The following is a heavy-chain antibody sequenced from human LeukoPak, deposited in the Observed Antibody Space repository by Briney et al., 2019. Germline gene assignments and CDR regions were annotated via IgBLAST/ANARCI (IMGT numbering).Heavy chain of an antibody. CDR1: GFTFSSYA. CDR3: AVGSYLGRNFDY. CDR2: ISGSGGST. D-gene: IGHD1-26*01. V-gene: IGHV3-23*01. J-gene: IGHJ4*02. Sequence: GGSLRLSCAASGFTFSSYAMSWVRQAPGKGLEWVSAISGSGGSTYYADSVKGRFTISRDNSKNTLYLQMNSLGAEDTAVYYSAVGSYLGRNFDYWGQGTLVTVSS.